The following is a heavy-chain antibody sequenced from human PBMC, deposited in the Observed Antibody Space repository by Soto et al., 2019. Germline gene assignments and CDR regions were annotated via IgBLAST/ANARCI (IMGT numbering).Heavy chain of an antibody. V-gene: IGHV3-9*01. Sequence: GGSLRLSCAASGFTFDDYAMHWVRQAPGKGLEWVSGISWNSGSIGYADSVKGRFTISRDNAKNSLYLQMNSLRAEDTALYYCAKGYCSGGSCYGYYYYMDVWGKGTTVTVSS. CDR2: ISWNSGSI. D-gene: IGHD2-15*01. J-gene: IGHJ6*03. CDR3: AKGYCSGGSCYGYYYYMDV. CDR1: GFTFDDYA.